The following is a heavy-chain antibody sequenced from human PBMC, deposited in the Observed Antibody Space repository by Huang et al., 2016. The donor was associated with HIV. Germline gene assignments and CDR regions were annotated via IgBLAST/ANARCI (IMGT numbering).Heavy chain of an antibody. D-gene: IGHD3-22*01. V-gene: IGHV3-74*01. J-gene: IGHJ4*02. CDR3: VRDPRIQSWLNYFDY. CDR1: GFTFSSYW. CDR2: INSDGSSS. Sequence: EVQLVESGGGLVKPGGSLRLSCEASGFTFSSYWMHWVRQAPGKGGVWVSRINSDGSSSGYADSVKVRFTISRDNAKNTLYLQMNSLRAEDTAVYYCVRDPRIQSWLNYFDYWGQGTLVSVSS.